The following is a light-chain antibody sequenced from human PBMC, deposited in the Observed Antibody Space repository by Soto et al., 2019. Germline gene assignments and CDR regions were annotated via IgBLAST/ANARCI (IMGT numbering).Light chain of an antibody. V-gene: IGLV1-36*01. CDR1: SSNIGNNA. J-gene: IGLJ2*01. Sequence: QSVLTQPPSVSEAPRQRVTISCSGSSSNIGNNAVNWYQQLPGKAPKLLIYYDDLLPSGVSDRCSGSKSGTSASLAISGRQSEDEDDYYCAAWDDSLNGPVFGGGTKLTVL. CDR3: AAWDDSLNGPV. CDR2: YDD.